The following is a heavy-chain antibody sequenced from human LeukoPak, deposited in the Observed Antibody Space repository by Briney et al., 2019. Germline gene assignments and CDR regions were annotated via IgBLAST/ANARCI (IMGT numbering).Heavy chain of an antibody. CDR1: GGSVSDTTYY. V-gene: IGHV4-39*01. J-gene: IGHJ4*02. D-gene: IGHD3-9*01. CDR2: VYYSGST. CDR3: ARLRKGRYFDYIFDF. Sequence: SETLSLTCAVSGGSVSDTTYYWGWIRQPPGKRLEWIGNVYYSGSTYYNPSLRSRVTLSVDTSKNQFSLKMSSATAADTAVYYCARLRKGRYFDYIFDFWGQGSLVTVSS.